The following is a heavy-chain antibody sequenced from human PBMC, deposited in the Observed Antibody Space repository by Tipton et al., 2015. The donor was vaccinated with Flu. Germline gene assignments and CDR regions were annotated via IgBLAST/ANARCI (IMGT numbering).Heavy chain of an antibody. CDR3: ARMETVQVVRDF. Sequence: GSLRLSCAASGFIFHNYEMNWVRQVPGKGLEWVAYIYKDGTAIYYSDSVKGRFTISRDNAERTLFLQMNSLRVEDTAIYYCARMETVQVVRDFWGQGALVTASS. V-gene: IGHV3-48*03. CDR2: IYKDGTAI. CDR1: GFIFHNYE. J-gene: IGHJ4*02. D-gene: IGHD6-6*01.